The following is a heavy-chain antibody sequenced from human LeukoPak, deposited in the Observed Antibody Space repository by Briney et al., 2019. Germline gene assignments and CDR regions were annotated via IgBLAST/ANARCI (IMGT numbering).Heavy chain of an antibody. V-gene: IGHV4-4*07. CDR1: GGSISSYY. Sequence: SETLSLTCTVSGGSISSYYWSWIRQPAGKGLEWIGRIYTSGSTNYNPSLKSRVTMSVDTSKNQFSLKLSSVTAADTAVYYCAGGHWELLVYDYWGQGTLVTVSS. CDR3: AGGHWELLVYDY. D-gene: IGHD1-26*01. CDR2: IYTSGST. J-gene: IGHJ4*02.